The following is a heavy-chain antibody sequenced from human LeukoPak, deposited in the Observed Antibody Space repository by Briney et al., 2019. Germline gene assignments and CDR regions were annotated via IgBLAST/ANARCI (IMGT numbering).Heavy chain of an antibody. V-gene: IGHV3-48*04. CDR2: ISSSSTI. CDR3: ARQTTYSSGWYESFDY. Sequence: GGSLRLSCAASGFTFSSYSMNWVRQAPGKGLEWVSYISSSSTIYYADSVKGRFTISRDNAKNSLYLQMNSLRAEDTAVYYCARQTTYSSGWYESFDYWGQGTLVTVSS. D-gene: IGHD6-19*01. J-gene: IGHJ4*02. CDR1: GFTFSSYS.